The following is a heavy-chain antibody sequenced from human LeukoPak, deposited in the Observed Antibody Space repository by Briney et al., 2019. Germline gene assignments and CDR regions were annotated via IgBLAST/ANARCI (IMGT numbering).Heavy chain of an antibody. Sequence: SETLSLTCTVSGGSVSSGSYYWSWIRQPPGKGLEWIGYIYYSGSTNYNPSLKSRVTISVDTSKNQVSLKLSSVTAAEAAVYYCARGWGYYGSGSYFDYWGQGTLVTVSS. CDR3: ARGWGYYGSGSYFDY. V-gene: IGHV4-61*01. CDR1: GGSVSSGSYY. J-gene: IGHJ4*02. D-gene: IGHD3-10*01. CDR2: IYYSGST.